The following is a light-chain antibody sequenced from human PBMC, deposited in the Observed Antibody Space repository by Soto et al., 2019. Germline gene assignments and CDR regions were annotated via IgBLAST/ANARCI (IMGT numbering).Light chain of an antibody. J-gene: IGKJ5*01. V-gene: IGKV3-15*01. CDR2: GGS. Sequence: EIVMTQSPATLSVSPGERATLSCRASQSISARLGWYQQRPGQAPSLPIYGGSNRATGVPARFSGSGSVTEFTLTISSLQSEDFAVSYCQQYNTWRSINFGLGTRLEIK. CDR1: QSISAR. CDR3: QQYNTWRSIN.